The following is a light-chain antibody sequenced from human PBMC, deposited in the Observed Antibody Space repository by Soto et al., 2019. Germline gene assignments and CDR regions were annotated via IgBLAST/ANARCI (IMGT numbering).Light chain of an antibody. CDR3: QQYNSYPR. J-gene: IGKJ3*01. CDR2: DAS. CDR1: QGISSA. Sequence: AIQLTQSPSSLSASVGDRVTITCRASQGISSALAWYQQKPGKAPKLLIYDASSLESGLPSRFSGSGSGTDFTLIISRLQPEDFATYYCQQYNSYPRFGPGTKVDIK. V-gene: IGKV1-13*02.